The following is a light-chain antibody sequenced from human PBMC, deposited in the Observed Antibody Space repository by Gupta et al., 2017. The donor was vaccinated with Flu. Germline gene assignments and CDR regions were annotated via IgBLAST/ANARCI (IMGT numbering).Light chain of an antibody. V-gene: IGLV2-14*01. CDR3: SASSSTLALL. J-gene: IGLJ2*01. CDR1: SSDIGGYNF. Sequence: SITITCIGSSSDIGGYNFVSWYQQHPGKAPILVIYEVNNRPSGVSDRFFGSKSDTTASLTISGLQPEDDADYYCSASSSTLALLFGGGTKLTVL. CDR2: EVN.